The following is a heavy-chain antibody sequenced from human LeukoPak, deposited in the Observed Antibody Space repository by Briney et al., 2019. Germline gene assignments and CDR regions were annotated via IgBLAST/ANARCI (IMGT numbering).Heavy chain of an antibody. D-gene: IGHD3-10*01. Sequence: GGSLRLSCPASGFAFGTYAMSWVRHAPGMELEWVSSISANGPATYYADSVEDRFTISRDNSKNTLYLQLNSLRAEDTATYYCARDPYNTILYRLAHWGQGTLVTVSS. CDR1: GFAFGTYA. CDR3: ARDPYNTILYRLAH. CDR2: ISANGPAT. V-gene: IGHV3-23*01. J-gene: IGHJ4*02.